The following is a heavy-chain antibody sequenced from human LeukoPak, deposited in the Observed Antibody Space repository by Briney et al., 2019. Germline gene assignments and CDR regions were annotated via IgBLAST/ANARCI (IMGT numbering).Heavy chain of an antibody. Sequence: SETLSLTCAVYGGSFSGYYWSWIRQPPGKGLEWIGEINHSGSTNYNPSLKSRVTISVDTSKNQFSLKLSSVTAADTAVYYCATFTVKGAADYFDYWGQGTLVTVSS. CDR1: GGSFSGYY. CDR3: ATFTVKGAADYFDY. J-gene: IGHJ4*02. D-gene: IGHD4-17*01. CDR2: INHSGST. V-gene: IGHV4-34*01.